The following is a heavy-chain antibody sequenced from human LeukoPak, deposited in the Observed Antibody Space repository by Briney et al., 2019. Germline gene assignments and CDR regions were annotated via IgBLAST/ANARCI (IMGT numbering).Heavy chain of an antibody. Sequence: ASVKVSCKASGYTFTSYGISWVRQAPGQGLEWMGWISAYNGNTNYAQKLHGRVTMTTDTYTSTAYMELRSLRTDDTAVYYCARNSHRGPGDYWGQGTLVTVSS. CDR2: ISAYNGNT. V-gene: IGHV1-18*01. J-gene: IGHJ4*02. CDR1: GYTFTSYG. D-gene: IGHD1-14*01. CDR3: ARNSHRGPGDY.